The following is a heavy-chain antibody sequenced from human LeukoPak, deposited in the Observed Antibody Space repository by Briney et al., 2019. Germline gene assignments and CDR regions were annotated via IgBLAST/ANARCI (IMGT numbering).Heavy chain of an antibody. CDR1: GGSISNYY. CDR2: IYNSGHT. CDR3: ARAAVTTSRFFQH. D-gene: IGHD4-17*01. J-gene: IGHJ1*01. V-gene: IGHV4-59*01. Sequence: SETLSLTCTVSGGSISNYYWSWIRQPPGKGLEWIGYIYNSGHTNYNPPLKSRVTISEDTSKNQLSLKLSSVTAADTAVYCCARAAVTTSRFFQHWGQG.